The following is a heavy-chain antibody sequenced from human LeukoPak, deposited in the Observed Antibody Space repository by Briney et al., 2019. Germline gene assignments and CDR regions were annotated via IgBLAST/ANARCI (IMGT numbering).Heavy chain of an antibody. J-gene: IGHJ4*02. CDR3: ASPSLYDSSGYYFGDEYYFDY. Sequence: GGSLRLSCAASGFTFSSYSMNWVRQAPGKGLEWVSSISSSSSYIYYADSVKGRFTISRDNAKNSLYLQMNSLRAEDTAMYYCASPSLYDSSGYYFGDEYYFDYWGQGTLVTVSS. D-gene: IGHD3-22*01. CDR1: GFTFSSYS. CDR2: ISSSSSYI. V-gene: IGHV3-21*01.